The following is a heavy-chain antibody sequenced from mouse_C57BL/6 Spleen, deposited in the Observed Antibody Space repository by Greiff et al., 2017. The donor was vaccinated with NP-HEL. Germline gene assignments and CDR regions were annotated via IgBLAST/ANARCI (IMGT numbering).Heavy chain of an antibody. D-gene: IGHD1-2*01. CDR2: IDPETGGT. Sequence: QVQLQQSGAELVRPGASVTLSCKASGYTFTDYEMHWVKQTPVHGLEWIGAIDPETGGTAYNQKFKGKAILTADKSSSTAYMELRSLTSEDSAVYYCTRSLLRFMDYWGQGTSVTVSS. CDR1: GYTFTDYE. J-gene: IGHJ4*01. V-gene: IGHV1-15*01. CDR3: TRSLLRFMDY.